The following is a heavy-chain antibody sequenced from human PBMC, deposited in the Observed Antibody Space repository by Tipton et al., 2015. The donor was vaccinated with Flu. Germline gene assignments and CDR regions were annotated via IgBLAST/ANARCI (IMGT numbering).Heavy chain of an antibody. Sequence: SGFIFSSYSMNWVRQAPGKGLQWVSSISSRSSHIYYADSVKGRFTISRDNAKKLLYLQMNSLRAEDTAVYYCARDGPDYYDSRGYDWFDPWGQGTLVTVSS. CDR2: ISSRSSHI. J-gene: IGHJ5*02. V-gene: IGHV3-21*01. CDR1: GFIFSSYS. CDR3: ARDGPDYYDSRGYDWFDP. D-gene: IGHD3-22*01.